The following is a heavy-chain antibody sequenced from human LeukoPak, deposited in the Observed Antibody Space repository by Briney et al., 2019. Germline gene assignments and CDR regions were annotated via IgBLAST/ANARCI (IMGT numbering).Heavy chain of an antibody. CDR1: GYTFTGYY. D-gene: IGHD2-2*01. V-gene: IGHV1-2*02. Sequence: GASVKVSCKASGYTFTGYYMHWVRQAPGQGLEWMGWINPNSGGTNYAQKFQGRVTMTRDTSISTAYMELSRLRSDDTAVYYCARDQVVVVQFSYYYYGMDVWGQGTTVTVSS. CDR3: ARDQVVVVQFSYYYYGMDV. CDR2: INPNSGGT. J-gene: IGHJ6*02.